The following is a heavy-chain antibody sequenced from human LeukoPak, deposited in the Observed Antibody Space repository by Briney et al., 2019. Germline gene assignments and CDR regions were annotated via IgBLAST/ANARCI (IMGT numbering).Heavy chain of an antibody. D-gene: IGHD3-10*01. CDR3: ARGGGSHIFSWFDP. CDR2: IYSGGST. V-gene: IGHV3-53*01. CDR1: GFTVSSNY. J-gene: IGHJ5*02. Sequence: GGSLRLSCAASGFTVSSNYMSWVRQAPGKGLEWVSIIYSGGSTFYADSVKGRFTISRDNSKNTLYLQMNSLRAEDTAVYYCARGGGSHIFSWFDPWGQGTLVTVSP.